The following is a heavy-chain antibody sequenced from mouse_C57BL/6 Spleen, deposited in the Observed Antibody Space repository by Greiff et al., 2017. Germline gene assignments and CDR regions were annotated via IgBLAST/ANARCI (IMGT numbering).Heavy chain of an antibody. D-gene: IGHD2-2*01. CDR1: GYTFTDYN. Sequence: VHVKQSGPELVKPGASVKMSCKASGYTFTDYNMHWVKQSHGKSLEWIGYINPNNGGTSYNQKFKGKATLTVNKSSSTAYMELRSLTSEDSAVYYCARWLPYAMDYWGQGTSVTVSS. CDR3: ARWLPYAMDY. V-gene: IGHV1-22*01. CDR2: INPNNGGT. J-gene: IGHJ4*01.